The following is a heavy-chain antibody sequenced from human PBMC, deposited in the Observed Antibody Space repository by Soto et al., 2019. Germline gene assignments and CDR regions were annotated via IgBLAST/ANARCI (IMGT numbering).Heavy chain of an antibody. CDR1: GGSISSGGYY. CDR3: ARVRREWFDP. Sequence: SETLSLTCTVSGGSISSGGYYWSWIRQHPGKGLEWIGYIYYSGSAYYNPSLKSRVTISVDTSKNQFSLKLSSVTAADTAVYYCARVRREWFDPWGQGTLVTVSS. CDR2: IYYSGSA. J-gene: IGHJ5*02. V-gene: IGHV4-31*03.